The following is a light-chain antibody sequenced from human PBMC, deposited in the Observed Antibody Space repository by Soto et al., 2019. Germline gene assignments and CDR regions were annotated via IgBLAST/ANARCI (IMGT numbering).Light chain of an antibody. Sequence: ELVLMQSQATLSVSPGGRALLACRASQSVSSNLAWYQQIPGQAPRLLIYGASTRATVIPARFSVIGSGTEFNLTVRSLQSEDCAVYYFQQDNSWPSVTVGQGTKVDIK. J-gene: IGKJ1*01. CDR3: QQDNSWPSVT. V-gene: IGKV3-15*01. CDR2: GAS. CDR1: QSVSSN.